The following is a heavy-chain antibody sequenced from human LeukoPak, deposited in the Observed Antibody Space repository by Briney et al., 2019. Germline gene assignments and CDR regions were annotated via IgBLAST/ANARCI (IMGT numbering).Heavy chain of an antibody. J-gene: IGHJ4*02. Sequence: GGSLRLSCSASGFTVSSDYMSWVRQAPRKGLAWLSVIYSGGTTYYADSVKGRFTISRDNFKNTVYLQMNSLRVEDTAMYYCTRGGSVPATRSFDYWGQGTLVTVSS. CDR2: IYSGGTT. V-gene: IGHV3-66*01. D-gene: IGHD6-19*01. CDR1: GFTVSSDY. CDR3: TRGGSVPATRSFDY.